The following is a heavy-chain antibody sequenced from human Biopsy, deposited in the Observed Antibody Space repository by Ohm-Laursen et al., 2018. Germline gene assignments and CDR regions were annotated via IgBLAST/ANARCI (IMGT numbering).Heavy chain of an antibody. CDR2: ISASDDSK. CDR3: ARGSFAPDF. J-gene: IGHJ4*02. V-gene: IGHV3-23*01. Sequence: SLRLSCAASGFTFTNYAMSWVRQAPGKGLEWVSSISASDDSKYYGDSVNGRFTISRDSSTNTLYLQMNGLRADDTAVYYCARGSFAPDFWGQGTLVTVSS. CDR1: GFTFTNYA. D-gene: IGHD2/OR15-2a*01.